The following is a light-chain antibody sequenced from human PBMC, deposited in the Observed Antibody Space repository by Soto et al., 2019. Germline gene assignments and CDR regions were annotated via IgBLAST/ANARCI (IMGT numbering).Light chain of an antibody. CDR3: KQLNSFPIP. J-gene: IGKJ3*01. CDR2: GAS. CDR1: QGIANF. Sequence: IQLTQSPSSLSASVGDRVTISCRASQGIANFLAWYQQKPGKAPKLLIYGASTLQSGVPSRFSGSGSGTDFTLPICSRQPEDLATYYCKQLNSFPIPSGPGTKGNIK. V-gene: IGKV1-9*01.